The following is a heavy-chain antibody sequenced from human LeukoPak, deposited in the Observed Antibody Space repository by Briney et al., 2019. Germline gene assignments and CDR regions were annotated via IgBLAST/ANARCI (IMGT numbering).Heavy chain of an antibody. D-gene: IGHD5-12*01. CDR3: ARSGIVATINFDY. CDR1: GGSISSYY. CDR2: IYYSGST. Sequence: PSETLSLTCTVSGGSISSYYWSWIRQPPGKGLEWIRYIYYSGSTNYNPSLKSRVTISVDTSKNQFSLKLSSVTAADTAVYYCARSGIVATINFDYWGQGTLVTVSS. V-gene: IGHV4-59*01. J-gene: IGHJ4*02.